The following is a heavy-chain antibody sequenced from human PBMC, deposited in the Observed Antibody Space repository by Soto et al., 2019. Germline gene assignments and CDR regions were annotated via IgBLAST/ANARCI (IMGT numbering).Heavy chain of an antibody. V-gene: IGHV3-33*01. CDR2: IWYDGSNK. D-gene: IGHD3-10*01. Sequence: QVQLVESGGGVVQPGRSLRLSCAASGFTFSTYGMPWVRPAPGKGLEWVAVIWYDGSNKYYADSVKGRFTISRDNSKNTLYLQMDSLRAEDTAVYYCARVRGRFYGSGSYNGIDVWGQGTTVTVSS. CDR1: GFTFSTYG. CDR3: ARVRGRFYGSGSYNGIDV. J-gene: IGHJ6*02.